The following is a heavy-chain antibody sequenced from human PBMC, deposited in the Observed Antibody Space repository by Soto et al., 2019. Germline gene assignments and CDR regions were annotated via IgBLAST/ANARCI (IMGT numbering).Heavy chain of an antibody. CDR1: GGSFSGFY. D-gene: IGHD1-26*01. V-gene: IGHV4-34*04. Sequence: SETLSLTCTVSGGSFSGFYWSWIRQSSGKGLEWIGEIDHSGITNHNTALKSRATMSVDTSKNQFSLKLRSVTAADTAVYYCARGVSVTLAVQGGAPDKNYFDSWSQGTLVTVSS. CDR2: IDHSGIT. CDR3: ARGVSVTLAVQGGAPDKNYFDS. J-gene: IGHJ4*02.